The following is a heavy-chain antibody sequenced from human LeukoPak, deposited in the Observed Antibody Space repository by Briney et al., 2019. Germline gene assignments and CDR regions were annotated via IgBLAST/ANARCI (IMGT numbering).Heavy chain of an antibody. V-gene: IGHV4-61*08. CDR2: IYYSGST. CDR1: GGSISSGGYY. Sequence: SQTLSLTCTVSGGSISSGGYYWSWIRQPPGKGLEWIGYIYYSGSTNYNPSLKSRVTISVDTSKNQFSLKLSSVTAADTAVYYCARARYYYGSGISYYFDYWGQGTLVTVSS. CDR3: ARARYYYGSGISYYFDY. D-gene: IGHD3-10*01. J-gene: IGHJ4*02.